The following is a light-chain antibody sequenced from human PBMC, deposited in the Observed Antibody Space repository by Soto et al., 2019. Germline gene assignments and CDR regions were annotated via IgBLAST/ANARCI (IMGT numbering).Light chain of an antibody. CDR2: GVY. V-gene: IGKV3-20*01. J-gene: IGKJ1*01. CDR3: QHYGYSQWT. CDR1: QTGSNSY. Sequence: IVLTQSPGTLSLSPGERATLSCRASQTGSNSYLAWYQHKSGQAPRLLIYGVYTRASGIPDRFSGSGSGTELTITITRLEPEDSEVYFCQHYGYSQWTFGQGTKVDIK.